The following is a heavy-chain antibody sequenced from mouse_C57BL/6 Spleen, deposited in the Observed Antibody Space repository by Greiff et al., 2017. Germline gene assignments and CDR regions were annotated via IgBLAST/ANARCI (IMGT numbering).Heavy chain of an antibody. CDR3: ARSYYGSSYPYYFDY. CDR1: GYTFTDYY. V-gene: IGHV1-26*01. J-gene: IGHJ2*01. CDR2: INPNNGGT. D-gene: IGHD1-1*01. Sequence: EVQLQQSGPELVKPGASVKISCKASGYTFTDYYMNWVKQSHGKSLEWIGDINPNNGGTSYNQKFKGKATLTVDKSSSTAYMELRSLTSEDSAVYYCARSYYGSSYPYYFDYWGQGTTRTVSS.